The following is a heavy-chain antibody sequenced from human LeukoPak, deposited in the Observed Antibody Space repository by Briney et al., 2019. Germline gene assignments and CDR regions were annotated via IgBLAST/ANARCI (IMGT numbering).Heavy chain of an antibody. CDR3: ANAGFCSSTTCYNPFDH. CDR1: GFTFSSYA. D-gene: IGHD2-2*02. V-gene: IGHV3-23*01. CDR2: ITDSGFTT. J-gene: IGHJ4*02. Sequence: GGSLRLSCAASGFTFSSYAISWVRQAPPKGLEWVSGITDSGFTTFYANSVKGRFTISSDTSKNTLYLQMNSLRAEDTAVYYCANAGFCSSTTCYNPFDHWGQGTLVTVSS.